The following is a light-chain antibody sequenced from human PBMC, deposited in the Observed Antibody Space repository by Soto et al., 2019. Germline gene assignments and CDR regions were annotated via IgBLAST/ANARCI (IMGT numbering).Light chain of an antibody. CDR2: SNN. CDR1: SSNIGSNT. J-gene: IGLJ1*01. Sequence: LTQPPSASGTPGQRVTISCSGSSSNIGSNTVNWYQQLPGTAPKLLIYSNNQRPSEVPDRFSGSKSGTSASLAISGLQSEDEADYYCAAWDDSLNGGVFGTGTKLTVL. CDR3: AAWDDSLNGGV. V-gene: IGLV1-44*01.